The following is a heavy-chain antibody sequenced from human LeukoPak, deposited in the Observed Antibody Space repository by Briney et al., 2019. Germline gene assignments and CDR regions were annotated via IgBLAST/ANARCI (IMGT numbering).Heavy chain of an antibody. V-gene: IGHV3-23*01. Sequence: PGGSLRLSCAASGFTFSSYAMSWVRQAPGKGLEWVSAISGSDGSTYYADSVKGRFTISRDNSKNTLYLQMNSLRAEDTAVYYCAKDNGGSIAAAGSDYWGQGTLVTVSS. D-gene: IGHD6-13*01. J-gene: IGHJ4*02. CDR3: AKDNGGSIAAAGSDY. CDR2: ISGSDGST. CDR1: GFTFSSYA.